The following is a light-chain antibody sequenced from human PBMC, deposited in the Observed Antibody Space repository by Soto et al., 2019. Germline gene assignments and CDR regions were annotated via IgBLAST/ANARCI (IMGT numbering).Light chain of an antibody. V-gene: IGKV2-30*01. J-gene: IGKJ1*01. CDR2: QIS. Sequence: DVVLTQSPLSLPVTLGQPASSSCRSTHSLVYEDANTHLNWYLQRPGQSPRRLIYQISNRDSGVPDRFSGSESGADFTLRISGVEAEDVGVYYCMQGAHWPWTFGQGTRVEIK. CDR3: MQGAHWPWT. CDR1: HSLVYEDANTH.